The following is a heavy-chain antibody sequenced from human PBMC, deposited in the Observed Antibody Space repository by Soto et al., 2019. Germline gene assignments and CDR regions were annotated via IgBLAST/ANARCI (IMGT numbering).Heavy chain of an antibody. CDR3: ARDPIAARHSYYYGMDV. V-gene: IGHV1-69*13. CDR1: GGTFSSYA. D-gene: IGHD6-6*01. Sequence: SVKVSCKASGGTFSSYAISWVRQAPGQGLEWMGGIIPIFGTANYAQKSQGRVTITADESTSTAYMELSSLRSEDTAVYYCARDPIAARHSYYYGMDVWGQGSTVTVSS. J-gene: IGHJ6*02. CDR2: IIPIFGTA.